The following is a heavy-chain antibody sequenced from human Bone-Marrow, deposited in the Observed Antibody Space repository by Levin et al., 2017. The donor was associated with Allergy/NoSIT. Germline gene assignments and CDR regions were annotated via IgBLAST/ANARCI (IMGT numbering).Heavy chain of an antibody. D-gene: IGHD2-2*01. Sequence: GGSLRLSCAASGFTFSSYAMSWVRQAPGKGLEWVSAISGSGGSTYYADSVKGRFTISRDNSKNTLYLQMNSLRAEDTAVYYCAKDLDIVVVPAAIAPPYNWFDPWGQGTLVTVSS. V-gene: IGHV3-23*01. CDR1: GFTFSSYA. CDR2: ISGSGGST. CDR3: AKDLDIVVVPAAIAPPYNWFDP. J-gene: IGHJ5*02.